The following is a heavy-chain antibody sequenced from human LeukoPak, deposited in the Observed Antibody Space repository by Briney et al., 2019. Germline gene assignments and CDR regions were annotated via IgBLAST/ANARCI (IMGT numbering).Heavy chain of an antibody. CDR1: GFTFSSYA. CDR2: ISDSGGST. CDR3: AKDPGVYGSGSYPTYFDY. D-gene: IGHD3-10*01. J-gene: IGHJ4*02. V-gene: IGHV3-23*01. Sequence: GGSLRLSCAASGFTFSSYAMNWVRQAPGKGLEWVSSISDSGGSTYYADSVKGRFTFSRDNSKDTLYLQMNSLRAEDTAVYYCAKDPGVYGSGSYPTYFDYWGQGTLVTVSS.